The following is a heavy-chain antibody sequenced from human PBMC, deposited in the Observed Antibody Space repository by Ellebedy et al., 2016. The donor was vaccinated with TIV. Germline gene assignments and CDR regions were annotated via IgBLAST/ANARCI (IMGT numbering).Heavy chain of an antibody. J-gene: IGHJ4*02. V-gene: IGHV4-61*08. CDR2: VHYSGST. CDR3: AREGTDGYNYFDY. Sequence: MPGGSLRLSCTVSGGSVSSGDYYWNWIRQPPGKGLEWIAYVHYSGSTNYNPSLESRVTISVDTSKNQASLKLTSVTAADTAVYYCAREGTDGYNYFDYWGRGTLVTVSS. D-gene: IGHD5-24*01. CDR1: GGSVSSGDYY.